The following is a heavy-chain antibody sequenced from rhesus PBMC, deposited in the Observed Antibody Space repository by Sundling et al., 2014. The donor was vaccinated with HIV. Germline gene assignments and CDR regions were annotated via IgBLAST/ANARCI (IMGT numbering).Heavy chain of an antibody. Sequence: QVQLQESGPGLVKPSETLSLTCAVSGGSISDSYRWSWIRQPPGKGLEWIGYIYGSGTNTNYNPSLKSRVTISKDTSKNQFSLKLNSVTAADTAVYYCAREGRTWNYGYGLDFWGQGLRVTVSS. CDR3: AREGRTWNYGYGLDF. J-gene: IGHJ3*01. CDR2: IYGSGTNT. D-gene: IGHD1-1*01. CDR1: GGSISDSYR. V-gene: IGHV4S10*01.